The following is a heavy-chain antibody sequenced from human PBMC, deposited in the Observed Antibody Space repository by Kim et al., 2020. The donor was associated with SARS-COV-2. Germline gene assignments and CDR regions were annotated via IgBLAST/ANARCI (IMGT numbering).Heavy chain of an antibody. CDR2: IYYSGST. CDR3: ARLSRGRLWFGELSYFDY. V-gene: IGHV4-59*01. J-gene: IGHJ4*02. CDR1: GGSISSYY. Sequence: SETLSLTCTVSGGSISSYYWSWIRQPPGKGLEWIGYIYYSGSTNYNPSLKSRVTISVDTSKNQFSLKLSSVTAADTAVYYCARLSRGRLWFGELSYFDYWGQGTLVTVSS. D-gene: IGHD3-10*01.